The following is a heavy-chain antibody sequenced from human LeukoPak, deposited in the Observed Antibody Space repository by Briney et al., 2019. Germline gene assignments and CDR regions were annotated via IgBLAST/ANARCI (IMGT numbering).Heavy chain of an antibody. V-gene: IGHV1-18*01. CDR2: ISANNGNT. J-gene: IGHJ6*03. CDR1: GYTFTIYG. Sequence: ASVKVSCKASGYTFTIYGFSWVRQAPGQGLEWMGWISANNGNTNYAQNLQGRVTMTTDKSTNTAYMELRSLRSDDTDVYYCARDPGYLSYMDVWGKGTTVTVSS. D-gene: IGHD5-18*01. CDR3: ARDPGYLSYMDV.